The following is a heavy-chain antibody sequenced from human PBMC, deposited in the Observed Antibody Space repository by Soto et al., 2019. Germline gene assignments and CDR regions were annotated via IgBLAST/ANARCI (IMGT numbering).Heavy chain of an antibody. Sequence: PGESLKISCNGSGYSFTSHWIGWVRQMPGKVLEWMGIIYPGDSDTRYNPSFQGQVTISADKYITTAYLQWRSLKASDTDVYYCARHASRGWPEYRYYGMDVWGQGTTVTVSS. D-gene: IGHD6-19*01. J-gene: IGHJ6*02. CDR1: GYSFTSHW. CDR2: IYPGDSDT. V-gene: IGHV5-51*01. CDR3: ARHASRGWPEYRYYGMDV.